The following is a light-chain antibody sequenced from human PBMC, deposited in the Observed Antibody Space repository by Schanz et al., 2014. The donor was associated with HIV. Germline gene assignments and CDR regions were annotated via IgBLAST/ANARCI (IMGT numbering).Light chain of an antibody. J-gene: IGKJ1*01. V-gene: IGKV3-20*01. CDR1: QTVSSNY. Sequence: EIVLTQSPGTLSLSPGDRATLSCWASQTVSSNYLAWYQQKAGQAPRLLIYDASSRATGIPDRFSGSGSGTDFTLTISRLEPEDFAVYYCQQYGSSPLFGQGTKVEIK. CDR2: DAS. CDR3: QQYGSSPL.